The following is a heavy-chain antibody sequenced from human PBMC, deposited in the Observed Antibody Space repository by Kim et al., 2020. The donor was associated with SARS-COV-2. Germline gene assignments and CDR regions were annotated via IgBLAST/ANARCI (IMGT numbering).Heavy chain of an antibody. J-gene: IGHJ4*02. CDR3: AKDLQIFSSGWYYFDY. CDR2: ISYDGSNK. V-gene: IGHV3-30*18. CDR1: GFTFSSYG. D-gene: IGHD6-19*01. Sequence: GGSLRLSCAASGFTFSSYGMHWVRQAPGKGLEWVAVISYDGSNKYYADSVKGRFTISRDNSKNTLYLQMNSLRAEDTAVYYCAKDLQIFSSGWYYFDYWGQGTLVTVSS.